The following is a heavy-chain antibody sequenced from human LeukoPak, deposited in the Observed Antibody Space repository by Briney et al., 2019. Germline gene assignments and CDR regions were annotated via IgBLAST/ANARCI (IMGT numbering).Heavy chain of an antibody. CDR2: VGVSGGNT. CDR1: GFTFSTHA. V-gene: IGHV3-23*01. J-gene: IGHJ4*01. Sequence: GGSLRLSCAASGFTFSTHAMSWVRQAPGKGLEWVSAVGVSGGNTYYADSVKGRFTISRDNSNNTLYLQMNSQRAEDTALYYCARRNFFDYWGQGTLVTVSS. CDR3: ARRNFFDY.